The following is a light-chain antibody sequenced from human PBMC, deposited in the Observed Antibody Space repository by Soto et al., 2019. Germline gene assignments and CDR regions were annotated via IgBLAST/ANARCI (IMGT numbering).Light chain of an antibody. CDR1: SSDVGSYNY. V-gene: IGLV2-14*01. CDR2: EVS. J-gene: IGLJ2*01. CDR3: SSYTSSSTLV. Sequence: QAAVTQPASVSGSPGQAITIPCTGTSSDVGSYNYVSWYQQHPGKAPKLMIYEVSNRPSGVSNRFSGSKSGNTASLTISGLQAEDEADYYCSSYTSSSTLVFGGGTKVTVL.